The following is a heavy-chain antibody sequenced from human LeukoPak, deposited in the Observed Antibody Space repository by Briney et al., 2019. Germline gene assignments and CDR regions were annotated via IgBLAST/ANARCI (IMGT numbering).Heavy chain of an antibody. J-gene: IGHJ4*02. CDR2: LYSVGDT. Sequence: GGSLRLSCAASGFTVSSNYMSWVRQAPGKGLEWVSVLYSVGDTYYADSVKGRFTISRDNSKNTLYLQMNSLRVEDTAVYYCARDGYYWHYWGQGTLVTVSS. CDR3: ARDGYYWHY. V-gene: IGHV3-66*01. CDR1: GFTVSSNY. D-gene: IGHD1-1*01.